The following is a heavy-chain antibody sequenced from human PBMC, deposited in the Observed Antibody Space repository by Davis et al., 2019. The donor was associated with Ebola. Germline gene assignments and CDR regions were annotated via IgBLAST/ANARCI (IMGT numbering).Heavy chain of an antibody. CDR1: GGSISSSNW. CDR3: ARHDYDFWSGYYLGY. CDR2: IYHSGST. J-gene: IGHJ4*02. V-gene: IGHV4-4*02. D-gene: IGHD3-3*01. Sequence: MPSETLSLTCAVSGGSISSSNWWSWVRQPPGKGLEWIGEIYHSGSTNYNPSLKSRVTISVDTSKNQFSLKLSSVTAADTAVYYCARHDYDFWSGYYLGYWGQGTLVTVSS.